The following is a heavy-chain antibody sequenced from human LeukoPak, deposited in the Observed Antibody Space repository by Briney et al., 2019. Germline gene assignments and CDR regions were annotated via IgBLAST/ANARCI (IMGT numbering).Heavy chain of an antibody. CDR1: GLTFSSYA. CDR3: ARESKYYP. Sequence: GGSLRLSCAASGLTFSSYAMSWVRQAPGKGLEWVSVISGSGGATYYADSVKGRFTISRDNSKNTLSLQLNGLRAEDTAVYYCARESKYYPWGQGTLVTVSS. V-gene: IGHV3-23*01. D-gene: IGHD3-10*01. J-gene: IGHJ5*02. CDR2: ISGSGGAT.